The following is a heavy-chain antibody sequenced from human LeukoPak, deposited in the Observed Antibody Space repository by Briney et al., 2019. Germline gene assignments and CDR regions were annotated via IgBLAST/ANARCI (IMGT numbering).Heavy chain of an antibody. J-gene: IGHJ3*02. CDR2: INHSGST. Sequence: SETLSLTCAVYGGSFRGYYWSWIRQPPGKGLEWIGEINHSGSTNYNPSLKSRVTISVDTSKNQFSLKLSSVTAADTAVYYCARDFYYYDSSGDAFDIWGQGTMVTVSS. V-gene: IGHV4-34*01. CDR3: ARDFYYYDSSGDAFDI. CDR1: GGSFRGYY. D-gene: IGHD3-22*01.